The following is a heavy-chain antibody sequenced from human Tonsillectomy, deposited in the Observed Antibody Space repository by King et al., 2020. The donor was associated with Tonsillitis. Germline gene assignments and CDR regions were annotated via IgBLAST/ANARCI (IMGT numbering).Heavy chain of an antibody. CDR2: ISGSSSNT. D-gene: IGHD6-19*01. Sequence: VQLVESGGGLVQPGGSLRLSCAASEFTFSSYAMSWVRQAPGKGLEWVSAISGSSSNTYYADSVKGRFTISRDNSKNTLYLQMSSLRAEDTALYYCAKDLRGYSSGWYGGSSFDYWAQGTLVTVSS. J-gene: IGHJ4*02. CDR1: EFTFSSYA. CDR3: AKDLRGYSSGWYGGSSFDY. V-gene: IGHV3-23*04.